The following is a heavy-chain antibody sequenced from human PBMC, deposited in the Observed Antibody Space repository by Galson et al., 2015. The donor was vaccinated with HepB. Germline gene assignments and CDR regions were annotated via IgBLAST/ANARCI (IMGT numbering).Heavy chain of an antibody. D-gene: IGHD3-10*01. J-gene: IGHJ2*01. V-gene: IGHV3-48*02. CDR3: ARVYFGSGSSSAYWYFDR. CDR2: ISNTGTTM. Sequence: SLRLSCAASGFTFSSYTMNWVRQAPGKGLESVSYISNTGTTMYYADSAKGRFTISRDNAQNSLYLQMNSLRDEDTAVYYCARVYFGSGSSSAYWYFDRWGRGALVTVSS. CDR1: GFTFSSYT.